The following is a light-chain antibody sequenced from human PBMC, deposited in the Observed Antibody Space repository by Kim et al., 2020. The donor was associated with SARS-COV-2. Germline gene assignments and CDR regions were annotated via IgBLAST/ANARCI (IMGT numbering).Light chain of an antibody. CDR3: QQYDNYVT. CDR1: QSVNVW. Sequence: SAYVGDRVIITCRASQSVNVWLAWYQQKPGKAPRALIYKTSILESGVPPRFSGSGFGTEFTLTISGLQADDFATYYCQQYDNYVTFGPGTKVDIK. J-gene: IGKJ1*01. V-gene: IGKV1-5*03. CDR2: KTS.